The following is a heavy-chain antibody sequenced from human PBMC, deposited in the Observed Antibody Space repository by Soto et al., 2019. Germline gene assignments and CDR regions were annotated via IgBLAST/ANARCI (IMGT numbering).Heavy chain of an antibody. V-gene: IGHV4-59*01. J-gene: IGHJ6*03. D-gene: IGHD3-3*01. Sequence: PSETLSLTCTVSGGSISSYYWSWIRQPPGKGLEWIGYIYYSGSTNYNPSLKSRVTISVDTSKNQFSLKLSSVTAADTAVYYCARAGYDFWSGLGPYYYYMDVWGKGTTVTVS. CDR2: IYYSGST. CDR3: ARAGYDFWSGLGPYYYYMDV. CDR1: GGSISSYY.